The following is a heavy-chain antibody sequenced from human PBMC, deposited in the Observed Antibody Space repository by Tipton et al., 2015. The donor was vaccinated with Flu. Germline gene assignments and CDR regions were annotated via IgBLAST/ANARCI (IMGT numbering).Heavy chain of an antibody. Sequence: TLSLTCTVSGGSISSYYWIWIRNTPEQGLECIGYIYDSGITDYNPSLRRRVTMTVDTFKNQYSLTVNSVTAADTAVYYCARGGLVFDYWGQGALVAVSS. CDR1: GGSISSYY. D-gene: IGHD1-26*01. CDR2: IYDSGIT. V-gene: IGHV4-59*01. CDR3: ARGGLVFDY. J-gene: IGHJ4*02.